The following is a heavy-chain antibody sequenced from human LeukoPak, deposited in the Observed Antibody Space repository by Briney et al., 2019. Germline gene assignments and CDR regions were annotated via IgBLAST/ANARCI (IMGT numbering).Heavy chain of an antibody. J-gene: IGHJ4*02. V-gene: IGHV4-39*07. Sequence: SETLSLTCTVSGGSISSSSYYWGWIRQPPGKGLEWIGSIYYSGSTYYYPSLKSRVTISVDTSKNQFSLKLSSVTAEDTAVYYCARKDYGDSRPGGGGEFDYWGQGTLVTVSS. CDR1: GGSISSSSYY. D-gene: IGHD4-17*01. CDR3: ARKDYGDSRPGGGGEFDY. CDR2: IYYSGST.